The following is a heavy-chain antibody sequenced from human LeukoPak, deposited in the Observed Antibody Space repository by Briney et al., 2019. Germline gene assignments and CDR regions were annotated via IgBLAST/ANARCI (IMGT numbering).Heavy chain of an antibody. CDR1: GYTFTSYD. J-gene: IGHJ3*02. Sequence: ASVKVSCKASGYTFTSYDINWVRQATGQGLEWMGWMNPNSGNTGYAQKFQGRVTMTRNTSISTAYMELRSLRSDDTAVYYCARDRWSSSSSEGTLDIWGQGTMVTVSS. CDR3: ARDRWSSSSSEGTLDI. D-gene: IGHD6-6*01. V-gene: IGHV1-8*01. CDR2: MNPNSGNT.